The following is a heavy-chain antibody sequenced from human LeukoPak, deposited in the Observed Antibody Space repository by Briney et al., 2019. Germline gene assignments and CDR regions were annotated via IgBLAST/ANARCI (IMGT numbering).Heavy chain of an antibody. D-gene: IGHD3-10*01. CDR3: ARERSGLGYFDY. Sequence: SETLSLTCSVSGDPISYYYWTWIRQPPGKGLEWIGYVYSSGGTNYNPSLKSRVTMSIDTSKNQFSLELRSVTAADTAVYFCARERSGLGYFDYWGQGALVTVSS. V-gene: IGHV4-59*01. J-gene: IGHJ4*02. CDR1: GDPISYYY. CDR2: VYSSGGT.